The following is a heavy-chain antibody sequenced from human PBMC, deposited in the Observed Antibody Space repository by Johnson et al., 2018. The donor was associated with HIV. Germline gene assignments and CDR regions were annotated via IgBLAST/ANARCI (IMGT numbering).Heavy chain of an antibody. CDR3: GKDQQGPLVPTVMRDDAFDI. CDR1: GSTLSSYG. V-gene: IGHV3-33*03. Sequence: QVQLVESGGGVVQPGTSLRLSCAASGSTLSSYGIHRVRQAPGKGPEWVAFTRQYGRVVYYAASVKGRFNVFGDYSKNAVYLQMNGLGAGDTAGYSCGKDQQGPLVPTVMRDDAFDIWGQGTMVTVSS. J-gene: IGHJ3*02. CDR2: TRQYGRVV. D-gene: IGHD5-12*01.